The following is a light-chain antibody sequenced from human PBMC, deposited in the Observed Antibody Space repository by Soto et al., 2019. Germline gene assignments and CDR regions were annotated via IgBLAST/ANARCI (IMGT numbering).Light chain of an antibody. CDR3: QQYGSSPPYT. CDR1: QTVSNNY. J-gene: IGKJ2*01. Sequence: EVVLTQSPGTLSLSPGERATLSCRASQTVSNNYLAWYQQKPGQAPRLLIFGSSDRATGIPDRFSGSGSGTDFTLTFSRLEPEDFAVYYCQQYGSSPPYTFGQGTKLEIK. V-gene: IGKV3-20*01. CDR2: GSS.